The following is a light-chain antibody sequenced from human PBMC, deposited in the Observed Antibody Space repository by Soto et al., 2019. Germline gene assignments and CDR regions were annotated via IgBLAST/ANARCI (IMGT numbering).Light chain of an antibody. CDR2: DDN. V-gene: IGLV1-51*01. J-gene: IGLJ1*01. Sequence: QSVLTQPPSVSAAPGQKVTISCSGSSSNIGGNSVSWYQQLPGTAPKLLIYDDNKRPSGIPDRFSGSKSGTSATLGITGFQTGDEADYYCGSWDSSLSAYVFGNGTKLT. CDR1: SSNIGGNS. CDR3: GSWDSSLSAYV.